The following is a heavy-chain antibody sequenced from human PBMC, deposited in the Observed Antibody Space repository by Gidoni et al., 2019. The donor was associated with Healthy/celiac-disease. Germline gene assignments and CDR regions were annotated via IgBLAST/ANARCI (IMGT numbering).Heavy chain of an antibody. D-gene: IGHD4-17*01. CDR3: ARDFATVPDY. J-gene: IGHJ4*02. CDR1: GFTFSSYG. V-gene: IGHV3-33*01. CDR2: IWYDGSNK. Sequence: QVQLVESGGGVVQPGRSLSRSCAAPGFTFSSYGMHWVRQAPGKGLEWVAVIWYDGSNKYYADSVKGRFTISRDNSKNTLYLQMNSLRAEDTAVYYCARDFATVPDYWGQGTLVTVSS.